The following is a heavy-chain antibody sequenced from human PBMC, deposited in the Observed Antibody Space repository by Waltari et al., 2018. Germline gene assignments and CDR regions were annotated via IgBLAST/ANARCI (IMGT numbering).Heavy chain of an antibody. CDR2: INSDGSST. CDR1: GFTFSSYW. D-gene: IGHD1-7*01. V-gene: IGHV3-74*01. CDR3: AELSSSAFHI. J-gene: IGHJ3*02. Sequence: EVQLVESGGGVVQPGGSLSLSCAASGFTFSSYWMHWVRHAPGKGLAWVSRINSDGSSTSYADSVMGRFTISRDNAKNTLYLQMNSLSVDDTAVYYCAELSSSAFHIWGQGTMVTVSS.